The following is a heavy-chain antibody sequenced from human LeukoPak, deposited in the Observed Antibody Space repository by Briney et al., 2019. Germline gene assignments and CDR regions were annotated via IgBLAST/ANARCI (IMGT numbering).Heavy chain of an antibody. CDR1: GYTFTSYY. D-gene: IGHD3-10*01. CDR2: VNPSGGST. J-gene: IGHJ4*02. V-gene: IGHV1-46*01. CDR3: ARGAGTSVTYAPDY. Sequence: ASVKVSCKASGYTFTSYYLHWVRQAPGQGLEWMGMVNPSGGSTIYAQKFQGRVTMTRDTSTNTVYMELSSLRSEDTAVYYCARGAGTSVTYAPDYWGQGTLVTVSS.